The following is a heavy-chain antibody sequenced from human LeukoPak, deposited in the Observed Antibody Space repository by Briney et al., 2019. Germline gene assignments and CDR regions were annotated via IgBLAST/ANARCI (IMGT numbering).Heavy chain of an antibody. Sequence: PGGSLRLSCEGSGFTFSGYYMSWIRQAPGKGLEWVSYINPSGSTIYYAASVKGRFTISRDNAKKSLDLQMYSLRAEDTAVYYCARVRGSGFCSGFSCAKDPGYYYYMDVWGKGTTVTVSS. CDR2: INPSGSTI. V-gene: IGHV3-11*01. CDR1: GFTFSGYY. J-gene: IGHJ6*03. D-gene: IGHD2-15*01. CDR3: ARVRGSGFCSGFSCAKDPGYYYYMDV.